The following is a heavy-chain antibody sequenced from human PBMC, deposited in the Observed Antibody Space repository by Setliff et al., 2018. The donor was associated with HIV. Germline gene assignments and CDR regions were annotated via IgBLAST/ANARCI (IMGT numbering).Heavy chain of an antibody. CDR1: GFTFGSYS. Sequence: TGGSLRLSCAASGFTFGSYSMNWVRQAPGKGLEWISYTTKRADETHYADSVKGRFSISRDTAKNSLYLQMNSLRPEDTALYYCVRDLLWAFDMWGPGTMVTVSS. V-gene: IGHV3-21*05. J-gene: IGHJ3*02. CDR3: VRDLLWAFDM. D-gene: IGHD3-10*01. CDR2: TTKRADET.